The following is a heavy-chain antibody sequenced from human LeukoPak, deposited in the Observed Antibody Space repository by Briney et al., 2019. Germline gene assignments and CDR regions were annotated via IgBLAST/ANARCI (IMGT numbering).Heavy chain of an antibody. CDR3: ARARTFGGVIVIPYYFDY. V-gene: IGHV3-33*01. D-gene: IGHD3-16*02. Sequence: GRSLRLSCAASGFTFSSYGMHWVRQAPGKGLEWVTLIWYDGSNEYHADAVKGRFTISRDNSKNTLYVQMNSLRAEDTAVYYCARARTFGGVIVIPYYFDYWGQGTLVTVSS. J-gene: IGHJ4*02. CDR2: IWYDGSNE. CDR1: GFTFSSYG.